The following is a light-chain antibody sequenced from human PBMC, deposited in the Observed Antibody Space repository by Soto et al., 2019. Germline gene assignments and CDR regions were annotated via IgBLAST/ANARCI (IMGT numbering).Light chain of an antibody. CDR3: QQYDSYPLT. CDR1: QGISSY. Sequence: DIQLIQSPSSLSASVGDRVTVTCRASQGISSYLAWYQQRPGKAPKLLIYAASILQDGVPSRFSGRGSGTEFTLTISSLQPDDFATYYCQQYDSYPLTFGGGTKVDNK. V-gene: IGKV1-9*01. CDR2: AAS. J-gene: IGKJ4*01.